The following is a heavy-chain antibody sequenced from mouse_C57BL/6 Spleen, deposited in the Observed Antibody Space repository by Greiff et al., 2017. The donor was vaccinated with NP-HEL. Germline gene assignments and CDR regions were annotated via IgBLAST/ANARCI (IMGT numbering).Heavy chain of an antibody. CDR3: TRDGYYEGGAMDY. Sequence: EVKLQESGEGLVKPGGSLKLSCAASGFTFSSYAMSWVRQTPEKRLEWVAYISSGGDYIYYADTVKGRFTISRDNARNTLYLQMSSLKSEDTAMYYCTRDGYYEGGAMDYWGQGTSVTVSS. D-gene: IGHD2-3*01. V-gene: IGHV5-9-1*02. J-gene: IGHJ4*01. CDR2: ISSGGDYI. CDR1: GFTFSSYA.